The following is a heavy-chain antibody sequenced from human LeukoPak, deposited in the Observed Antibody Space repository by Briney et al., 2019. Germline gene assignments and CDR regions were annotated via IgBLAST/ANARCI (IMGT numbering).Heavy chain of an antibody. CDR3: AKDLDSSGYSY. J-gene: IGHJ4*01. D-gene: IGHD3-22*01. V-gene: IGHV4-39*02. CDR2: IYYSGST. CDR1: GGSINSSSYY. Sequence: SETLSLTCTVSGGSINSSSYYWGWIRQPPGKGLEWIGSIYYSGSTYYNRALQIRFTISVDTSKNQFSLKLSSVTAADTAVYYCAKDLDSSGYSYWGQGTLVSVSS.